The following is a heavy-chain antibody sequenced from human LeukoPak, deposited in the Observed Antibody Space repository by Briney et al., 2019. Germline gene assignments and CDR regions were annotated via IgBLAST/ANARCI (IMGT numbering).Heavy chain of an antibody. CDR1: GVSISSSNSY. Sequence: PSETLSLTCTVSGVSISSSNSYWGWIRQPPGKGLEWIGSIYYSGNTYYNASLKSQVSISIDTSKNQFSLRLTSVTAADTAVYYCARLSGYDWESSYDYWGQGTLVTVSS. V-gene: IGHV4-39*01. CDR3: ARLSGYDWESSYDY. J-gene: IGHJ4*02. CDR2: IYYSGNT. D-gene: IGHD5-12*01.